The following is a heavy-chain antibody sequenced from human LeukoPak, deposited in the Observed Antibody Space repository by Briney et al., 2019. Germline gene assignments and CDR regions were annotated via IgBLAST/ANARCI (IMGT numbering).Heavy chain of an antibody. CDR3: ARARSAPRSTLVRGSYFDY. Sequence: PSETLSLTCTVSGGSISSGGYYWSWIRQPPGKGLEWIGYIYHSGSTYYNPSLKSRVTISVDRSKNQFSLKLSSVTAADTAVYYCARARSAPRSTLVRGSYFDYWXQGTLVTVSS. CDR1: GGSISSGGYY. D-gene: IGHD3-10*01. CDR2: IYHSGST. J-gene: IGHJ4*02. V-gene: IGHV4-30-2*01.